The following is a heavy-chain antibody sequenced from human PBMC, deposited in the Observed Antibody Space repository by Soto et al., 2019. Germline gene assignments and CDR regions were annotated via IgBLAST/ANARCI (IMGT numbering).Heavy chain of an antibody. V-gene: IGHV1-58*01. J-gene: IGHJ4*02. CDR2: IVVGSGNT. D-gene: IGHD2-21*02. Sequence: GASVKVSCKASGFTFTSSAVQWVRQARGQRLEWIGWIVVGSGNTNYAQKFQERVTITRDMSTSTAYMELSSLRSEDTAVYYCAAKGRGYCGGDCYSSFDYWGQGTLVTVSS. CDR1: GFTFTSSA. CDR3: AAKGRGYCGGDCYSSFDY.